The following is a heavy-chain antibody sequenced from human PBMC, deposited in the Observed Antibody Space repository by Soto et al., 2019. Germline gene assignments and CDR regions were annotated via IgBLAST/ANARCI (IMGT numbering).Heavy chain of an antibody. D-gene: IGHD3-22*01. J-gene: IGHJ4*02. V-gene: IGHV4-59*08. Sequence: QVQLQESGPGLVKPSETLSLTCTVSGASINTYYWSWIRQPPGKGLEWIGYFYYSGSTNYNPSLKSPITIPVDTSKNQGCLKLSSVTAADTAVYYCARTSVGSGYYYGYYDSWGQGTLVTISS. CDR2: FYYSGST. CDR3: ARTSVGSGYYYGYYDS. CDR1: GASINTYY.